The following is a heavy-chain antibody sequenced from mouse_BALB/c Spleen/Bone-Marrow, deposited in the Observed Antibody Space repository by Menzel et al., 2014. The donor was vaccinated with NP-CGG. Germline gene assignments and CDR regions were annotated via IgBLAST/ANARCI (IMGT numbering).Heavy chain of an antibody. CDR1: GFTFSTYA. D-gene: IGHD2-4*01. CDR3: SRLRMITTYFDV. J-gene: IGHJ1*01. Sequence: EVMLVESGGGLAKPGGSLQLSCAASGFTFSTYAMSWVRQTPEKRLEWVATISSSGSYTYYPDSVKSRFTISRDNAKNTLYLQMSSLRPGDTAMFYCSRLRMITTYFDVWGAGTTVTVSS. CDR2: ISSSGSYT. V-gene: IGHV5-9-1*01.